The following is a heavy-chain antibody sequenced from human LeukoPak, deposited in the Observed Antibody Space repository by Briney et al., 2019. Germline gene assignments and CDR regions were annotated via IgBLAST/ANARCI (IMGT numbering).Heavy chain of an antibody. CDR1: GGTFSSYA. Sequence: ASVKVSCKASGGTFSSYAISWVRQAPGQGLEWMGGIIPIFGTANYAQKFQGRVTTTADESTSTAYMELSSLRSEDTAVYYCASLNYYDSSGYYLQTWGQGTLVTVSS. D-gene: IGHD3-22*01. J-gene: IGHJ4*02. CDR2: IIPIFGTA. V-gene: IGHV1-69*13. CDR3: ASLNYYDSSGYYLQT.